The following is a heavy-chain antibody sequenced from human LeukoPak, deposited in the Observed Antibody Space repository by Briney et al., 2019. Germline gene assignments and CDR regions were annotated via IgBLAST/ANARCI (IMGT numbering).Heavy chain of an antibody. D-gene: IGHD3-16*02. J-gene: IGHJ5*02. CDR1: GRSFSGYY. CDR3: ARGHMITFGGVIVTPSRVNWFDP. CDR2: INHSGST. V-gene: IGHV4-34*01. Sequence: SETLSLTCAVYGRSFSGYYWSLIRQPPGKGLEWIGEINHSGSTNYNPSLKSRVTISVDTSKNQFSLKLSSVTAADTAVYYCARGHMITFGGVIVTPSRVNWFDPWGQGTLVTVSS.